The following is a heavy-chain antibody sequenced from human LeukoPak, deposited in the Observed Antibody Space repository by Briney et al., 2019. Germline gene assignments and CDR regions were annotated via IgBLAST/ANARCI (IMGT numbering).Heavy chain of an antibody. J-gene: IGHJ3*02. Sequence: GGSLRLSCAASGFTFSSYAMSWVRQAPGKGLEWVSGISGRSGSTFYADSVKGRLTISRDNSKNTLYLQMNSLRAEDTAVYYCAKDRGVDTGQPDAFDIWGQGIMVTVSS. V-gene: IGHV3-23*01. CDR3: AKDRGVDTGQPDAFDI. D-gene: IGHD5-18*01. CDR2: ISGRSGST. CDR1: GFTFSSYA.